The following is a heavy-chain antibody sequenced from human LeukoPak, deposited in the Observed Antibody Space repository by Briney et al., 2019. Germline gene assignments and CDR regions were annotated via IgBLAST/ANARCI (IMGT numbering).Heavy chain of an antibody. D-gene: IGHD1-26*01. CDR1: GYTLTSYG. CDR3: AQYIVGATCNY. V-gene: IGHV1-18*01. Sequence: ASVKVSCKASGYTLTSYGISWVRQAPGQGLEWMGWISAYNGNTNYAQKLQGRVTMTTDTSTSTAYMELRSLRSDDTAVYYCAQYIVGATCNYWGQGTLVTVSS. J-gene: IGHJ4*02. CDR2: ISAYNGNT.